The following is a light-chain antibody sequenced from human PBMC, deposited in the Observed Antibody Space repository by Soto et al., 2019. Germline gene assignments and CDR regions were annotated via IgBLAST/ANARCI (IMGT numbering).Light chain of an antibody. CDR3: QHYDHLPIT. J-gene: IGKJ5*01. V-gene: IGKV1-33*01. CDR1: QDITNY. CDR2: DAS. Sequence: DIQMTQSPSSLSASVGDRVTSTCQASQDITNYLNWYQQKPGRAPRLLLYDASSLETGVPSRFSGSGSGTDFTLTITSLQPEDVATDYCQHYDHLPITFGQGTRLEIK.